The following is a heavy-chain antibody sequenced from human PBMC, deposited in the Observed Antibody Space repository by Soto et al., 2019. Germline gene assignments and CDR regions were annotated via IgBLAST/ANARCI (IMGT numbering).Heavy chain of an antibody. CDR2: INPSGGGT. CDR1: GYAFTSHY. Sequence: QVQLVQSGAEVKKPGASVKVSCKASGYAFTSHYMHWVRQAPGQGLEWMGIINPSGGGTNYAQKFQGRVTVTSDTSTSTVYMYLSGLRSDDTAVYYCATARYCGADSPTDYWGQGTLVTVSS. V-gene: IGHV1-46*01. J-gene: IGHJ4*02. D-gene: IGHD4-17*01. CDR3: ATARYCGADSPTDY.